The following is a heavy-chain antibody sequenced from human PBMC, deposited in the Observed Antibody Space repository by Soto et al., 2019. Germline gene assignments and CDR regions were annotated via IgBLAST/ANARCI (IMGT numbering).Heavy chain of an antibody. J-gene: IGHJ3*02. CDR1: GFTFSSYW. CDR3: ASSDPTYYYDSSGYYGAFDI. V-gene: IGHV3-74*01. CDR2: INSDGSST. Sequence: GGSLRLSCAASGFTFSSYWMHWVRQAPGKGLVWVSRINSDGSSTSYADSVKGRFTISRDNAKNTLYLQMNSLRAEDTAVYYCASSDPTYYYDSSGYYGAFDIWGQGTMVTVSS. D-gene: IGHD3-22*01.